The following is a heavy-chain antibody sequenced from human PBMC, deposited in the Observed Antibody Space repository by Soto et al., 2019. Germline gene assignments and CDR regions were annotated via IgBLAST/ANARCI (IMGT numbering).Heavy chain of an antibody. Sequence: SLRLSCDASGFTFSSYWMHWVRQALGKRLVWVSRINSDGSSTSYADSVKGRFTISRDNAKNTLYLQMNSLRAEDTAVYYCARGGYCSSTSCYKFRWFDPWGQGTLVTVSS. V-gene: IGHV3-74*01. CDR2: INSDGSST. J-gene: IGHJ5*02. CDR3: ARGGYCSSTSCYKFRWFDP. CDR1: GFTFSSYW. D-gene: IGHD2-2*02.